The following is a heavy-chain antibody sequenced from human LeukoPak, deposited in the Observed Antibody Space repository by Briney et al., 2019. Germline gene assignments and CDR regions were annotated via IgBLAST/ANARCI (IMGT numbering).Heavy chain of an antibody. CDR2: ISGRGRST. D-gene: IGHD1/OR15-1a*01. CDR3: AKWETTHYFDY. V-gene: IGHV3-23*01. J-gene: IGHJ4*02. CDR1: GIPFTNSA. Sequence: GGSLRLSCAASGIPFTNSAMTWVRQAPGKGLEWVSSISGRGRSTDYADSVKGRFTISRDTSKDTLYLQMNSLRAEDTAVYFCAKWETTHYFDYWGQGTLVTVSS.